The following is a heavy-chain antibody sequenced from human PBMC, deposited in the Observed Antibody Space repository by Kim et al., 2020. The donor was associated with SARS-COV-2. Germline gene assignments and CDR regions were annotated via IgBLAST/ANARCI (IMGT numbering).Heavy chain of an antibody. Sequence: GGSLRLSCAASGFIFSHYGMTWVRQAPGKGLEWVSGVGASGTSTYYADSVKGRFTVSRDNSKNTMHLQMNSLRVEDTAVYYCAKDGLSGYDPYYFDPWG. CDR2: VGASGTST. D-gene: IGHD5-12*01. CDR3: AKDGLSGYDPYYFDP. CDR1: GFIFSHYG. V-gene: IGHV3-23*01. J-gene: IGHJ4*01.